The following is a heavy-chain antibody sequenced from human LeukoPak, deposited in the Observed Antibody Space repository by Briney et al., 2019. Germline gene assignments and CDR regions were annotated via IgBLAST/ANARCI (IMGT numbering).Heavy chain of an antibody. CDR3: AQAYYYDSSGYYRNDDAFDI. V-gene: IGHV2-5*02. J-gene: IGHJ3*02. CDR1: GFSLSTSGVG. CDR2: IYWDVDK. Sequence: SGPTLLQPTPTLTLTCTFSGFSLSTSGVGVGWIRQPPVKALEWLTLIYWDVDKRYSPSLKSRLTITKDTSKIQVVLTMTNMDPVDTATYYCAQAYYYDSSGYYRNDDAFDIWGQGTMVTVSS. D-gene: IGHD3-22*01.